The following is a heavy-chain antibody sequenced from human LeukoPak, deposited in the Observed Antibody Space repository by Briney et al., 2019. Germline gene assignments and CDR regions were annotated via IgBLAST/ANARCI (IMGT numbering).Heavy chain of an antibody. CDR2: INSDGGGA. CDR3: ARDVPHNWCDT. Sequence: TGGSLRLSCAASGITFGNNWMHWVRQGPGKGLVWISRINSDGGGAIYADSVKGRFTVSRDNAKNTLYLQMNSLRAEDTAVYYCARDVPHNWCDTWGQGTLVTVSS. J-gene: IGHJ5*02. V-gene: IGHV3-74*01. CDR1: GITFGNNW.